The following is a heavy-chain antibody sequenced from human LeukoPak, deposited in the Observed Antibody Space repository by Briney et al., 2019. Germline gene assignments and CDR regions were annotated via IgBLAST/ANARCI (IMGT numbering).Heavy chain of an antibody. CDR1: GFTFSSYA. CDR2: ISGSGGST. D-gene: IGHD6-6*01. J-gene: IGHJ4*02. Sequence: GGSLRLSCAASGFTFSSYAMSWVRQAPGKGLEWVSAISGSGGSTYYADSVKGRFTISRDNSKNALYLQMNSLRAEDTAVYYCAKEPYSSSSPYYFDYWGQGTLVTVSS. V-gene: IGHV3-23*01. CDR3: AKEPYSSSSPYYFDY.